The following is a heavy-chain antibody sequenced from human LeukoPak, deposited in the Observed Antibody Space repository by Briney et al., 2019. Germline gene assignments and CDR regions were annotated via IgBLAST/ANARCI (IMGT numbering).Heavy chain of an antibody. Sequence: PGGSLRLSCAASGFTFSSYAMSWVRQAPGKGLEWVSAISGSGGSTYYADSVKGRFTISRDNSKNTLYLQMNSLRAEDTAVYYCARIERGMATITPDYWGQGTLVTVSS. CDR3: ARIERGMATITPDY. J-gene: IGHJ4*02. D-gene: IGHD5-24*01. CDR1: GFTFSSYA. V-gene: IGHV3-23*01. CDR2: ISGSGGST.